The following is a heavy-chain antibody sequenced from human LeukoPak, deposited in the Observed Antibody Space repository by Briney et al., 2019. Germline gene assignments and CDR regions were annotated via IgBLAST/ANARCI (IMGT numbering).Heavy chain of an antibody. Sequence: GGSLRHTCAASGFTFSSSAMAWVRRALGEGLQWVSSISVSDGSTHYADSVKGRFTISRDNSKNTLFLQMNFLRAEDTAEYFCAKVLGYVDPFDSWGQGTLVTVSS. CDR3: AKVLGYVDPFDS. CDR2: ISVSDGST. J-gene: IGHJ5*01. V-gene: IGHV3-23*01. D-gene: IGHD2-15*01. CDR1: GFTFSSSA.